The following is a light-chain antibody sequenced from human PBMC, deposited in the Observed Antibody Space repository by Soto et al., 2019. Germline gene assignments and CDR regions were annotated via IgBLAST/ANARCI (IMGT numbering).Light chain of an antibody. CDR2: SAS. CDR3: QQSYNCSRT. CDR1: QSIDNY. J-gene: IGKJ5*01. Sequence: DIQMTQSPSSLPASVGDRVTITCRAGQSIDNYLNWYQQKPGNAPKLLIYSASSLQSGLPSRFSASGSGTDFTLTISSLHPEDFATYHCQQSYNCSRTFGQGTRLEIK. V-gene: IGKV1-39*01.